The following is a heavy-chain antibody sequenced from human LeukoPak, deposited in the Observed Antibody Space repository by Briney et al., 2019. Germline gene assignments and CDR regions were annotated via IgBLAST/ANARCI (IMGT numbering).Heavy chain of an antibody. CDR1: GFTFSSHW. J-gene: IGHJ4*02. V-gene: IGHV3-7*01. CDR2: INKDGSEQ. Sequence: GGSLRLSCAASGFTFSSHWMTWIRQAPGKGPEWVASINKDGSEQYYVDSVKGRFTISRDNAKNSLSLQVSSLRAEDTAVYYCTRGGATSSWYWFFWGQGTLVTVSS. D-gene: IGHD6-13*01. CDR3: TRGGATSSWYWFF.